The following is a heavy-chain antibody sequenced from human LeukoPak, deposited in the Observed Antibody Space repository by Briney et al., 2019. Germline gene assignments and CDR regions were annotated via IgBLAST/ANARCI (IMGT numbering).Heavy chain of an antibody. CDR3: ARGLGYGSGSTLERF. CDR2: IYSGGST. D-gene: IGHD3-10*01. CDR1: GFTVSTNY. V-gene: IGHV3-53*01. J-gene: IGHJ4*02. Sequence: GGSLRLSCAASGFTVSTNYMSWVRQAPGKGLEWVSVIYSGGSTNYSASVRGRFTISRDNTKNTLSLQLTSLRVADTAVYYCARGLGYGSGSTLERFWGEGTLVTVYS.